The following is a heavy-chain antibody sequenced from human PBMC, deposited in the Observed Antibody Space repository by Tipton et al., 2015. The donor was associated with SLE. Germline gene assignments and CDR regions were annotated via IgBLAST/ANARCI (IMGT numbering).Heavy chain of an antibody. CDR1: GGSLSTSSYY. Sequence: TLSLTCTVSGGSLSTSSYYWGWIRQPPGKGLEWIGAVYDSESTYYNPSLKSRVTISVDTSKNQFSLKLSSVTAADTAVYYCARTPSYYDMLTSYYMPPDYWGQGTRVTVSS. V-gene: IGHV4-39*07. D-gene: IGHD3-9*01. CDR3: ARTPSYYDMLTSYYMPPDY. CDR2: VYDSEST. J-gene: IGHJ4*02.